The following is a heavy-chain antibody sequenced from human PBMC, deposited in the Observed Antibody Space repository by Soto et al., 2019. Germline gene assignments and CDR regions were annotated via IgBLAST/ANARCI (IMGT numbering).Heavy chain of an antibody. CDR3: ARVLGYSSSSHYYYGMDV. CDR1: GYTFTSYG. Sequence: QVPLVQSGAEVKKPGASVEVSCKASGYTFTSYGISWVRQAPGQGLEWMGWISAYNGNTNYAQKLQGRVTMTTDTSTSKAYMELRSLRSDDTAVYYCARVLGYSSSSHYYYGMDVWGQGTTVTVSS. D-gene: IGHD6-13*01. J-gene: IGHJ6*02. CDR2: ISAYNGNT. V-gene: IGHV1-18*01.